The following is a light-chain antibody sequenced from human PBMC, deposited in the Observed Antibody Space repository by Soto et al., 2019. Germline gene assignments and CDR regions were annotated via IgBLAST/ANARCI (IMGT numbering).Light chain of an antibody. CDR1: QSVSSY. V-gene: IGKV3-11*01. J-gene: IGKJ1*01. Sequence: EIVLTQSPATLSLSPGERATLSCRASQSVSSYLAWYQQKPCQAPRLLIYEASNRATGIPDRFSGSGSGTDFTLTISSLEPEDFAAYYCQQRSSWPRTFGQGTKVEIK. CDR3: QQRSSWPRT. CDR2: EAS.